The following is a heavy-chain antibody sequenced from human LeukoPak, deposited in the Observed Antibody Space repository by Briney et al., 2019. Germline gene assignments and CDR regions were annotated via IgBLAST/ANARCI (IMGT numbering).Heavy chain of an antibody. CDR2: IYYSGGT. D-gene: IGHD6-6*01. CDR1: GGYISSSSYF. J-gene: IGHJ4*02. CDR3: ARREGARPMDY. V-gene: IGHV4-39*01. Sequence: PSETLSLTCTVSGGYISSSSYFWGWIRQPPGKGLEWIGSIYYSGGTYYNPSLKSRVTISVDASKNQFSLKLSSVTAADTAIYYCARREGARPMDYWGQGILVTVSS.